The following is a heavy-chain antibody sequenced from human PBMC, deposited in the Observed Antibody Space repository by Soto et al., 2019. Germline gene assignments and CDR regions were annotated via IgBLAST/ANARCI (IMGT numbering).Heavy chain of an antibody. D-gene: IGHD3-10*01. CDR1: GASITTYY. J-gene: IGHJ4*02. V-gene: IGHV4-59*08. Sequence: LSLTCTVSGASITTYYWSWFRQPPGKGLEWIGYIHNSGSTNYNPSLESRVTISVDTSKNQFSLKLSSVTAADTAVYYCARPKSRFAEILWGQGTRVTVSS. CDR3: ARPKSRFAEIL. CDR2: IHNSGST.